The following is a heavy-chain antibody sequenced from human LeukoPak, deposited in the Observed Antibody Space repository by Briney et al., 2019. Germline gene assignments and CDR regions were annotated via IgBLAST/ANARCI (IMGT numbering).Heavy chain of an antibody. D-gene: IGHD5-18*01. V-gene: IGHV5-51*01. CDR2: IYPGDSDT. CDR1: GYSFTSYW. Sequence: GESLKISCKGSGYSFTSYWIGWVRQMPGKGLEWMGIIYPGDSDTRYSPSFQGQVTISADKSISTAYLQWSSLKASDTAMYYCARPSEITAMVPSFDIWGQGTMVTVSS. J-gene: IGHJ3*02. CDR3: ARPSEITAMVPSFDI.